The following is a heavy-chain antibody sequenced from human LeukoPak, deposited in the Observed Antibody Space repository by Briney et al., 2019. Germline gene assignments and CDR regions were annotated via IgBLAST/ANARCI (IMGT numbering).Heavy chain of an antibody. CDR1: GGSFSGYY. Sequence: PSETLSLTCAVYGGSFSGYYWSWIRQPPGKGLEWIGEINHSGSTNYNPSLKSRVTISVVTSKNQFSLKLSSVTAADTAVYYCARIVYYYDSSGYYGEAFDIWGQGTMVTVSS. CDR3: ARIVYYYDSSGYYGEAFDI. J-gene: IGHJ3*02. D-gene: IGHD3-22*01. V-gene: IGHV4-34*01. CDR2: INHSGST.